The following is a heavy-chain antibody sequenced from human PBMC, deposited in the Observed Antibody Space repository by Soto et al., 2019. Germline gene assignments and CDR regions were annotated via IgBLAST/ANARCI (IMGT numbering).Heavy chain of an antibody. Sequence: GGSLRLSCAASGFTFSSYAMSWVRQAPGKGLEWVSAISGSGGTTYYADSVKGRFTISRDNFKNTLSLQMNSLRAEDTAVYYCAKFFVETGGSSGWPWSFHYWGQGTLVTVSS. CDR1: GFTFSSYA. D-gene: IGHD6-25*01. J-gene: IGHJ4*02. CDR2: ISGSGGTT. CDR3: AKFFVETGGSSGWPWSFHY. V-gene: IGHV3-23*01.